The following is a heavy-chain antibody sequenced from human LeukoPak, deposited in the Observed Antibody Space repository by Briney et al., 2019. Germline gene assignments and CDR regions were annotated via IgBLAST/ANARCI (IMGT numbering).Heavy chain of an antibody. V-gene: IGHV1-3*01. CDR3: ARDFRASVVGEFDY. CDR2: INAGNGNT. D-gene: IGHD3-10*01. CDR1: GYTFTSYA. J-gene: IGHJ4*02. Sequence: ASVKVSCKASGYTFTSYAMHWVRQAPGQRLEWMGWINAGNGNTKYSQKFQGRVTMTRDTSTSTVYMELSSLRSQDTAVYYCARDFRASVVGEFDYWGQGTLVTVSS.